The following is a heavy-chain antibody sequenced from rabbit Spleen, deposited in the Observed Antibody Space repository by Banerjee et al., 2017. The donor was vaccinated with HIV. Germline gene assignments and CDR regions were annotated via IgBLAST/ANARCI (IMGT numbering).Heavy chain of an antibody. CDR3: ARYYIFYGMDL. J-gene: IGHJ6*01. CDR1: GFSFSNYYY. Sequence: QSLEESGGDLVKPGASLTLTCTASGFSFSNYYYIYWVRQAPGKGLEWIGYIDPVFGITYYANWVNGRFTISSDNAQYTVDLQMHSLTAADTATYFCARYYIFYGMDLWGPGTLVTVS. V-gene: IGHV1S40*01. CDR2: IDPVFGIT. D-gene: IGHD4-1*01.